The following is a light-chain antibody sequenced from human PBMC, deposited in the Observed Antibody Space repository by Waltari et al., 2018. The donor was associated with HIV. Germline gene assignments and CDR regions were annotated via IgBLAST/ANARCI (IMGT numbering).Light chain of an antibody. Sequence: EIVLTQSPGTLSLSPGERATLSCRASQSVSRNFLAWYHQKPGQAPRLRIYGASTRAPGIPDRFSGTGSGTDFTLTISRLEPEDFGVFYCQQYGSSREYTFGQGTKLEIK. J-gene: IGKJ2*01. V-gene: IGKV3-20*01. CDR2: GAS. CDR1: QSVSRNF. CDR3: QQYGSSREYT.